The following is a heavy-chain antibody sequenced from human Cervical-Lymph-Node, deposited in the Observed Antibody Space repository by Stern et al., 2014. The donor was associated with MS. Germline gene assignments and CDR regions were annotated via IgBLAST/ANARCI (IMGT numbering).Heavy chain of an antibody. D-gene: IGHD3-3*01. CDR2: ISTYKGNT. V-gene: IGHV1-18*01. J-gene: IGHJ6*02. CDR1: GYTFANNG. Sequence: QVQLVQSGAEVKRPGASVKVSCKASGYTFANNGISWVRQAPGQGLEWMGWISTYKGNTNYTQKFQGRVTMTTDTSASTAYMELRSLRSDDTAVYYCARDKGDFGSGSSYYYYYAMDVWGQGTTVTVSS. CDR3: ARDKGDFGSGSSYYYYYAMDV.